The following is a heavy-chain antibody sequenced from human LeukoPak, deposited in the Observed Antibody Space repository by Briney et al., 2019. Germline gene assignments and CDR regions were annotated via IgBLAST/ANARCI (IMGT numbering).Heavy chain of an antibody. Sequence: GSLRLSCAASGFTFSSYSMNWVRQAPGKGLEWVSSISSSSSYIYYADSVKGRFTISRDNAKNSLYLQMNSLRAEDTAVYYCARDPLPSGYSYGPDYWGQGTLVTVSS. CDR3: ARDPLPSGYSYGPDY. J-gene: IGHJ4*02. CDR1: GFTFSSYS. CDR2: ISSSSSYI. D-gene: IGHD5-18*01. V-gene: IGHV3-21*01.